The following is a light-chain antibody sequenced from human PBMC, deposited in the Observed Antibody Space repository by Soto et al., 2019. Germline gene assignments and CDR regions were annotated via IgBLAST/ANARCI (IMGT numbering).Light chain of an antibody. CDR3: QKCHSTPFT. CDR1: QGIGNG. V-gene: IGKV1-27*01. J-gene: IGKJ2*01. Sequence: DIQMTQSPSSLSASVGDRVTIICRASQGIGNGLAWYQQKPGKVPKLLIYAASTLQSGVQTRFSGSGSGTDFTLTISSLQPKEVATYYFQKCHSTPFTFGQGTKLEIK. CDR2: AAS.